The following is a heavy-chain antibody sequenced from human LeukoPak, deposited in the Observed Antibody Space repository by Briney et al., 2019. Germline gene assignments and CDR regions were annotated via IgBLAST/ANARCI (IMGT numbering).Heavy chain of an antibody. CDR3: ARHGGYTYGHLFDY. V-gene: IGHV4-59*08. Sequence: SETLSFTCTVSGGSINNYYWSWIRQPPGKGLEWIGYIYDSGSTNYNPSLKSRVTISIDTSKNQFSLKVSSVTAADTAVYYCARHGGYTYGHLFDYWGQGILVTVSS. J-gene: IGHJ4*02. CDR1: GGSINNYY. CDR2: IYDSGST. D-gene: IGHD5-18*01.